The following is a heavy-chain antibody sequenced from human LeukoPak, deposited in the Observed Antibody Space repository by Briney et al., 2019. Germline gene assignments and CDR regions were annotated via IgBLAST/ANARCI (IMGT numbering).Heavy chain of an antibody. J-gene: IGHJ6*02. D-gene: IGHD1-26*01. CDR2: IYYSGST. Sequence: PSETLSLTCTVSGGSISSYYWSWIRQPPGKGLEWIGYIYYSGSTNYNPSLKSRVTISVDTSKNQFSLKLSSVTAADTAVYYCAREAKSGMDVWGQGTTVTVSS. CDR1: GGSISSYY. CDR3: AREAKSGMDV. V-gene: IGHV4-59*01.